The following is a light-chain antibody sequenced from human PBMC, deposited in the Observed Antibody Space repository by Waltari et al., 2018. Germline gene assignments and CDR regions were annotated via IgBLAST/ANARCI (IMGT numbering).Light chain of an antibody. CDR2: GAS. CDR3: QQFHTWPLT. CDR1: QNIDAS. Sequence: EIVMTQSPETLSVSPGQRVTLSCRASQNIDASLAWHQQRPGQAPRVLIFGASYRVTGIPDRFSGGGSGTEFTLTISSLQSEDVAIYYCQQFHTWPLTFGGGTKVEIK. J-gene: IGKJ4*01. V-gene: IGKV3-15*01.